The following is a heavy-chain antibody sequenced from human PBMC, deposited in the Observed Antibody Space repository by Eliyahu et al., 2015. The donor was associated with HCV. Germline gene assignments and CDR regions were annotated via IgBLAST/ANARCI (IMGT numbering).Heavy chain of an antibody. CDR2: IYTSGST. Sequence: QVQLQESGPGLVKPSETLSLTCTVSGGSISSXYWXWIRQPAGKGLEWIGRIYTSGSTNYNPSLKSRVTMSVDTSKNQFSLKLSSVTAADTAVYYCARDGSQYYDFWSGPNWFDPWGQGTLVTVSS. V-gene: IGHV4-4*07. J-gene: IGHJ5*02. CDR3: ARDGSQYYDFWSGPNWFDP. D-gene: IGHD3-3*01. CDR1: GGSISSXY.